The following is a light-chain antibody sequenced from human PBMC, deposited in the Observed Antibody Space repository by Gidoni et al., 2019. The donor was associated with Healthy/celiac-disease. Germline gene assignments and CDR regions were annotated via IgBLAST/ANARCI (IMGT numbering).Light chain of an antibody. J-gene: IGKJ2*01. CDR3: QQYNSYQYT. CDR1: QSISSW. Sequence: DIQMTQSPSTLSASVGDRVTITCRASQSISSWLAWYQQKPGKAPKLLIYQASSLESGVPSRVSGSGSGTEFTLTISSLQPDDFATYYCQQYNSYQYTFGQGTKLEIK. V-gene: IGKV1-5*03. CDR2: QAS.